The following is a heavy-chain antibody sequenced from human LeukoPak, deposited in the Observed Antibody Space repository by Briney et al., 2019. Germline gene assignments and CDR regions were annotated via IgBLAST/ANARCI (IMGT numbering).Heavy chain of an antibody. CDR3: ARAELRYFDWLSRFDY. J-gene: IGHJ4*02. CDR1: GFTFSSYA. V-gene: IGHV3-30-3*01. Sequence: PGRSLRLSCAASGFTFSSYAMHWVRQAPGKGLEWVAVISYDGSNKYYADSVKGRFTISRDISKNTLYLQMNSLRAEDTAVYYCARAELRYFDWLSRFDYWGQGTLVTVSS. CDR2: ISYDGSNK. D-gene: IGHD3-9*01.